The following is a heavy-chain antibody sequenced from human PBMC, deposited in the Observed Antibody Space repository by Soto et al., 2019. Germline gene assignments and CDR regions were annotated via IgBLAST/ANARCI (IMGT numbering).Heavy chain of an antibody. Sequence: EVQLVESGGGLVKPGGSLRLSCAASGFTFSSYSMNWVRQAPGKGLEWVSSISSSSSYIYYADSVKGRFTISRDNAKNSLYLQMKSLRAEDTAVYYFARPGHYYYYYMDVCGKGTTVTVAS. V-gene: IGHV3-21*01. CDR2: ISSSSSYI. J-gene: IGHJ6*03. CDR1: GFTFSSYS. CDR3: ARPGHYYYYYMDV.